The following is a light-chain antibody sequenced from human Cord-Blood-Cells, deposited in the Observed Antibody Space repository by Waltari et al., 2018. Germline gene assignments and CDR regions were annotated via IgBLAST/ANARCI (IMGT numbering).Light chain of an antibody. CDR1: QSISSY. CDR3: RQSYSTLYT. J-gene: IGKJ2*01. Sequence: DIQMTQSPSSLSASVGDRVTLTCRASQSISSYLNWYQQKPGKAPKLLIYAASSLQSGVPSRFSGSGSGTDFTLTISSLQPEDFATYYCRQSYSTLYTFGQGTKLEIK. CDR2: AAS. V-gene: IGKV1-39*01.